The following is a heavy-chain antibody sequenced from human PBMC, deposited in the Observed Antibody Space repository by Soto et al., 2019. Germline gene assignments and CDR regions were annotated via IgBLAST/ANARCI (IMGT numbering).Heavy chain of an antibody. J-gene: IGHJ3*01. CDR3: ARPYGGKIGDAPDL. CDR2: ISDAAGSA. Sequence: GGSLRLSCVASGFTFSSYAMSWVRQVPGKGLEWVSTISDAAGSAYYVDSVKGRFTISRDNSKKTLYLQMNSLRAEDSAVYYCARPYGGKIGDAPDLWGPGTMVTV. D-gene: IGHD4-17*01. CDR1: GFTFSSYA. V-gene: IGHV3-23*01.